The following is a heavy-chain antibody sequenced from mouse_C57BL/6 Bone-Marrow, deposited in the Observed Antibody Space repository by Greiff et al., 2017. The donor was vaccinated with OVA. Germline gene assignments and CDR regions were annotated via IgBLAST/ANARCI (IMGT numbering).Heavy chain of an antibody. CDR1: GYTFTSYW. CDR2: IDPSDSET. J-gene: IGHJ4*01. V-gene: IGHV1-52*01. D-gene: IGHD1-1*01. CDR3: ARSHSLYYYGSSFYYAMDY. Sequence: VQLQQPGAELVRPGSSVKLSCKASGYTFTSYWMHWVKQRPIQGLEWIGNIDPSDSETHYNQKFKDKATLTVDKSSSTAYMQLSSLTSEDSAVYYCARSHSLYYYGSSFYYAMDYWGQGTSVTVSS.